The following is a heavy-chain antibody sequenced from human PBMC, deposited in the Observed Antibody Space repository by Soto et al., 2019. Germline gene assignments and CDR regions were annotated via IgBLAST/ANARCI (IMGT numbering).Heavy chain of an antibody. Sequence: QITLKESGPTLVKPTQTLTLTCTFSGFSLSTCGVGVGWIRQPPGKALEWLALIYWDDDKRYSPYLKSRLTITKNTSKHLVVLTMNIMDPVDTATYYCAHTCLWFCEGCYFVYWGQATLVTVSS. D-gene: IGHD3-10*01. J-gene: IGHJ4*02. CDR1: GFSLSTCGVG. V-gene: IGHV2-5*02. CDR2: IYWDDDK. CDR3: AHTCLWFCEGCYFVY.